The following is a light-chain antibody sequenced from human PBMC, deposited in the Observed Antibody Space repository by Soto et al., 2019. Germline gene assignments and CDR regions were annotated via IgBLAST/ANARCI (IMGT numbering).Light chain of an antibody. CDR1: QSVSSSY. CDR2: GAS. J-gene: IGKJ1*01. CDR3: QQYGSSPLS. V-gene: IGKV3-20*01. Sequence: LLTQSPGTLSSSRGERATLSCRASQSVSSSYLAWYQQKPGQAPRLLIYGASSRATGIPDRFRGSGSGTDFTLTISRLEPEDFSVCYCQQYGSSPLSFGLGAKVDIK.